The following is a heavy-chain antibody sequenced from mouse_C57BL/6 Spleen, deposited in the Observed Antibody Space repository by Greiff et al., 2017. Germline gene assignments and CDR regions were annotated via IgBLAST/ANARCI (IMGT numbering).Heavy chain of an antibody. V-gene: IGHV7-1*01. Sequence: EVQVVESGGGLVQSGRSLRLSCATSGFTFSDFYMEWVRQAPGKGLEWIAASRNKANDYTTEYSASVKGRFIVSRDTSQSILYLQMNALRAEDTAIYYCARDAWPYAMDYWGQGTSVTVSS. CDR3: ARDAWPYAMDY. CDR1: GFTFSDFY. J-gene: IGHJ4*01. CDR2: SRNKANDYTT.